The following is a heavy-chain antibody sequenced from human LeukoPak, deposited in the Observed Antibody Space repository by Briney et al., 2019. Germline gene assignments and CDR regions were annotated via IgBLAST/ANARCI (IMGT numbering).Heavy chain of an antibody. D-gene: IGHD3-22*01. CDR1: GGSISSGSYY. CDR3: ARSGWHSSGYPITFDY. Sequence: SQTLSLTCTVSGGSISSGSYYWSWIRQPAGKGLEWIGRIYTSGSTNYNPSLTSRGTISVDTSKNQFSLRLSSVTAADTAVYYCARSGWHSSGYPITFDYWGQGTLVTVSS. CDR2: IYTSGST. V-gene: IGHV4-61*02. J-gene: IGHJ4*02.